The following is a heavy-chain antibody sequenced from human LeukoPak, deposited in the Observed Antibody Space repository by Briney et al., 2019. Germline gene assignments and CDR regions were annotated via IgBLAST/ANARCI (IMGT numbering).Heavy chain of an antibody. CDR3: ARSGGVQLWGSIDY. V-gene: IGHV3-53*01. CDR2: IYSGGST. D-gene: IGHD5-18*01. CDR1: GFTVSSNY. J-gene: IGHJ4*02. Sequence: GGSLRLSCAASGFTVSSNYMSWVRQAPGKGLEWVSVIYSGGSTYYADSVKGRFTISRDNSKNTLYLQMNSLRAEDTAVYYCARSGGVQLWGSIDYWGQGTLVTVSS.